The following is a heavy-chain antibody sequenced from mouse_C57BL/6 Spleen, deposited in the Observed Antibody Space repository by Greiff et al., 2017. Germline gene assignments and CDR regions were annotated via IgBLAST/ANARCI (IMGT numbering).Heavy chain of an antibody. CDR3: TRGRWYFDV. CDR1: GFTFSDAW. V-gene: IGHV6-6*01. CDR2: IRNKANNHAT. Sequence: DVMLVESGGGLVQPGGSMKLSCAASGFTFSDAWMDWVRQSPEKGLEGVAEIRNKANNHATYYAESVKGRFTISRDDSKSSVYLQMNSLRAEDTGIYYCTRGRWYFDVWGTGTTVTVSS. J-gene: IGHJ1*03.